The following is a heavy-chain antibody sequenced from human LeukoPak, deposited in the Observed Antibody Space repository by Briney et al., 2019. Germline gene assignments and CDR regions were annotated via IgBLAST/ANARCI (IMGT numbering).Heavy chain of an antibody. J-gene: IGHJ6*03. V-gene: IGHV3-9*03. CDR2: ISWNSGSI. CDR3: AKDTGPNYYYYYMDV. CDR1: GFTFSTYG. Sequence: PGGSLRLSCAASGFTFSTYGMHWVRQAPGKGLEWVSGISWNSGSIGYADSVKGRFTISRDNAKNSLYLQMNSLRGEDMALYYCAKDTGPNYYYYYMDVWGKGTTVTVSS.